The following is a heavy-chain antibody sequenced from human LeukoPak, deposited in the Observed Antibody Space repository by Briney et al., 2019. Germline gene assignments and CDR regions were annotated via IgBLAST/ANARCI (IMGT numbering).Heavy chain of an antibody. J-gene: IGHJ6*02. V-gene: IGHV3-30-3*01. D-gene: IGHD6-13*01. CDR3: ARGGDSSSWHYYYYGMDV. CDR2: ISYDENNN. Sequence: GGSLRLSCAASGFTFKNYAMHWVCQAPGKGLEWLAVISYDENNNYYADSVKGRFTISRDNSKNTLFLQMNSLRAEDTAVYYCARGGDSSSWHYYYYGMDVWGLGTTVTVSS. CDR1: GFTFKNYA.